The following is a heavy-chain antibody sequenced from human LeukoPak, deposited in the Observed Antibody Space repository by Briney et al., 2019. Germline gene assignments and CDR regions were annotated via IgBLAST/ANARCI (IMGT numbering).Heavy chain of an antibody. V-gene: IGHV3-30-3*01. CDR3: AKEDSGYDYGRFDY. CDR1: GFTFSSYA. CDR2: ISYDGSNK. J-gene: IGHJ4*02. Sequence: PGGSLRLSCAASGFTFSSYAMHWVRQAPGKGLEWVAVISYDGSNKYYADSVKGRFTISRDNSKNTLYLQMNSLRAEDTAVYYCAKEDSGYDYGRFDYWGQGTLVTVSS. D-gene: IGHD5-12*01.